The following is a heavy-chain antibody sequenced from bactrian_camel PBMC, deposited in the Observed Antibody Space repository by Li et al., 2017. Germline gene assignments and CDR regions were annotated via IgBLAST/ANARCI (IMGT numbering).Heavy chain of an antibody. J-gene: IGHJ4*01. CDR3: AADSPTARADVRTLYAMY. CDR2: IDSDGVT. Sequence: HVQLVESGGGSVQSGGSLKLSCVASGLTYDSYCVAWFRQGLGKEREGVAVIDSDGVTSYAESVKGRFTISKANAKDTLYLQMNNLKPEDTAVYYCAADSPTARADVRTLYAMYLGQGTQVTVS. V-gene: IGHV3S26*01. D-gene: IGHD3*01. CDR1: GLTYDSYC.